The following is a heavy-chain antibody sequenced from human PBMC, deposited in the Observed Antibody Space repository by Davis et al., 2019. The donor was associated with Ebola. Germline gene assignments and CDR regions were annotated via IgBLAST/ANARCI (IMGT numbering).Heavy chain of an antibody. J-gene: IGHJ6*02. CDR3: ARGKIVVVVAATHYYYYGMDV. Sequence: SETLSLTCAVYGGSFSGYYWSWIRQPPGKGLEWIGEINHSGSTNYNPSLKSRVTISVDTSKNQFSLKLSSVTAADTAVYYCARGKIVVVVAATHYYYYGMDVWGQGTLVTVSS. CDR2: INHSGST. CDR1: GGSFSGYY. D-gene: IGHD2-15*01. V-gene: IGHV4-34*01.